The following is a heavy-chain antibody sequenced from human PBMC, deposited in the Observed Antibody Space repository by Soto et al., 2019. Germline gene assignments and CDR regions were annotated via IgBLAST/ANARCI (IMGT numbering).Heavy chain of an antibody. V-gene: IGHV1-18*04. J-gene: IGHJ4*02. CDR3: ARVDYYDSSGYYGY. Sequence: QVQLVQSGAEVKKPGASVKVSCKASGYTFTIYGISWVRQAPGQGLEWMGWISGYNGNTDYAQNLQDRVTLTTDAATSSVYRELRSLRSDDTAVYYCARVDYYDSSGYYGYGGQGTLITVAS. CDR1: GYTFTIYG. D-gene: IGHD3-22*01. CDR2: ISGYNGNT.